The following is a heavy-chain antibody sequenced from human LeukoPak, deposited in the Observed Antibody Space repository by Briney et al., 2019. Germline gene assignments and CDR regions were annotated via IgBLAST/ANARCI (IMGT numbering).Heavy chain of an antibody. V-gene: IGHV4-4*02. CDR2: IYHSGST. CDR1: GGSISSSNW. CDR3: AVITAGGYFDY. J-gene: IGHJ4*02. Sequence: SGTLSLTCAVSGGSISSSNWWSWVRQPPGKGLEWIGEIYHSGSTNFNPSLKSRVTISVDKSKNQFSLKLSSVTAADTAVYSCAVITAGGYFDYWGQGTLVTVSS. D-gene: IGHD3-16*01.